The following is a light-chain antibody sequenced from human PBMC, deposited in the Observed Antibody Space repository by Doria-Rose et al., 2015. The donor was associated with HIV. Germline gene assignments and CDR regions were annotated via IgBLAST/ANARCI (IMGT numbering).Light chain of an antibody. J-gene: IGKJ1*01. CDR3: QQYYSYPPT. CDR1: QDISNY. V-gene: IGKV1-8*01. Sequence: IRMTQSPSSLSAPTGDRVTITCRASQDISNYLAWYQQKPGKAPKLLIYAASTLQSGVPSRFSGSGSGTDFTLTISYLQSEDFATYYCQQYYSYPPTFGQGTKVEVK. CDR2: AAS.